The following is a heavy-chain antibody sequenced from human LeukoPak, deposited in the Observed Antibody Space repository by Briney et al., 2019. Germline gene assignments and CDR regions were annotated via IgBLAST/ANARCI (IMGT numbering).Heavy chain of an antibody. J-gene: IGHJ6*04. D-gene: IGHD2-2*01. CDR1: GGSISSSNW. CDR3: ASVDVVVPAGEESNYYYYGMDV. Sequence: PSGTLSLTCAVSGGSISSSNWWSWVRQPPGKGLEWIGEIYHSGSTNYNPSLKSRVTISVDKSKNQFSLKLSSVTAADTAVYYCASVDVVVPAGEESNYYYYGMDVWGKGTTVTVSS. CDR2: IYHSGST. V-gene: IGHV4-4*02.